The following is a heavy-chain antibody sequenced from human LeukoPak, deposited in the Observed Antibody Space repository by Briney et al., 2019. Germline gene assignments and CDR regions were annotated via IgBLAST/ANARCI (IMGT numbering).Heavy chain of an antibody. V-gene: IGHV3-21*01. CDR3: ARDASTRCYLCEVDY. J-gene: IGHJ4*02. Sequence: GGSLRLSCAASGFTFSDYSMNWVRQAPGKGLEWVSSISASSNYIYYADSVKGRFTISRDNAKNSLYLQMSSLRAEDTAVYYCARDASTRCYLCEVDYWGQGTLVTVSS. D-gene: IGHD2-2*01. CDR2: ISASSNYI. CDR1: GFTFSDYS.